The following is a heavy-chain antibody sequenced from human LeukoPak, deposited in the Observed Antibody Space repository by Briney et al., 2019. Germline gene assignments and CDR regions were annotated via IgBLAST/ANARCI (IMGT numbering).Heavy chain of an antibody. Sequence: GSLRLSCAASGFTFSDYYMSWIRQAPGKGLEWIGEINHSGSTNFNPSLKSRVTISVDTSKNQFSLKLISVTAADTAVYYCARGLGHLAPGGYWGQGTLVTVSS. J-gene: IGHJ4*02. CDR1: GFTFSDYY. CDR3: ARGLGHLAPGGY. V-gene: IGHV4-34*01. D-gene: IGHD3-10*01. CDR2: INHSGST.